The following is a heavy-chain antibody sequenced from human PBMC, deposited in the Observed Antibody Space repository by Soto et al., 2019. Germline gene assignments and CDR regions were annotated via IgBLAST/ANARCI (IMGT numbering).Heavy chain of an antibody. CDR1: GNTLTEIS. J-gene: IGHJ4*02. CDR2: FDPEDGET. CDR3: ATSPLILWFGELSFGY. V-gene: IGHV1-24*01. D-gene: IGHD3-10*01. Sequence: GASVKVSCKVSGNTLTEISMHWVRQAPGKRLEWMGGFDPEDGETIYAQKFQGRVTMTEDTSTDTAYMELSSLRSEDTAVYYCATSPLILWFGELSFGYWGQGTLVTVSS.